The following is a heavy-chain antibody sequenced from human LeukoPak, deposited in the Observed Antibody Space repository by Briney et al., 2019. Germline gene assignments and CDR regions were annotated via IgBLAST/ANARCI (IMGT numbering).Heavy chain of an antibody. CDR1: GYSISSGYY. Sequence: SETLSLTCAVSGYSISSGYYWGWIRQPPGKGLEWIGSIYHSGSTYYNPSLKSRVTISVDTSKNQFSLKLSSVTAADTAVYYCARDASGSFTNWFDPWGQGTLITVSS. CDR3: ARDASGSFTNWFDP. D-gene: IGHD3-10*01. V-gene: IGHV4-38-2*02. CDR2: IYHSGST. J-gene: IGHJ5*02.